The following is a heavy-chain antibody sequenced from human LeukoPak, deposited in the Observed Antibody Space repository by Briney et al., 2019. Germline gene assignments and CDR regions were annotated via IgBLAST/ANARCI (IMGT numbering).Heavy chain of an antibody. D-gene: IGHD3-10*01. V-gene: IGHV4-59*01. CDR1: GGSITGYS. J-gene: IGHJ5*02. Sequence: PSETLSLTCSVSGGSITGYSWSWIRQPPRKGLEWIGYIYYSGDTFYNPSLNSRLSMSVDTPKNQFSLKLRSVTAADTAVYYCVRGPYGSSISNWFDPWGQGMLVTVSS. CDR3: VRGPYGSSISNWFDP. CDR2: IYYSGDT.